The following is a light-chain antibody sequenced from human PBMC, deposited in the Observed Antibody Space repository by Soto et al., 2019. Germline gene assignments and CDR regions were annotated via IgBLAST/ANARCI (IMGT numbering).Light chain of an antibody. CDR3: HKYNSAPLT. Sequence: DIQMTQSPSSLSASAVDRVTITCRASLPISTYLAWYQQNPGKIPNLLIYAASTLQAGVPSRFSGSGSGPDFPPTISSLQPEDVAAYYCHKYNSAPLTFGGGTKWIS. CDR1: LPISTY. J-gene: IGKJ4*01. V-gene: IGKV1-27*01. CDR2: AAS.